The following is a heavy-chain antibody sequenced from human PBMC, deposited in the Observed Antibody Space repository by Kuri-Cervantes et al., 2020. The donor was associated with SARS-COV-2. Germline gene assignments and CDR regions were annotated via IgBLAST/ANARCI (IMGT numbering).Heavy chain of an antibody. CDR3: ARRGSAIVATEDAFDI. CDR1: GYSFTSYW. CDR2: IYPGDSDT. V-gene: IGHV5-51*01. Sequence: KVSCKGSGYSFTSYWIGWVRQMPGKGLEWMGIIYPGDSDTRYSPSFQGQVTISADKSISTAYLQWSSLKASDTAMYYCARRGSAIVATEDAFDIWGQGTMVTVSS. D-gene: IGHD5-12*01. J-gene: IGHJ3*02.